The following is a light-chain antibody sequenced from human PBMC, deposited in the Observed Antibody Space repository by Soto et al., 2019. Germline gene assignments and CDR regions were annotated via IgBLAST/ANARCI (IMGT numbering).Light chain of an antibody. Sequence: DMQMTQSPSSLSASVGDRVTITCRASQSISSYLNWYQQKPGKAPKLLIYAASSLQSGVPSRFSGSGSGTDFTLTISSLQPEDFATYYCQQSYSTPLTSGGGTKVDIK. CDR3: QQSYSTPLT. J-gene: IGKJ4*01. CDR2: AAS. V-gene: IGKV1-39*01. CDR1: QSISSY.